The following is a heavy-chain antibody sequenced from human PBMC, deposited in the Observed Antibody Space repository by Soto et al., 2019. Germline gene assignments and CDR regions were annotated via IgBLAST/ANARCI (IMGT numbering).Heavy chain of an antibody. CDR3: AREVPSRYFDL. CDR2: INHSGST. V-gene: IGHV4-34*01. Sequence: QVRLQQWGAGLLKPSETLSLTCAVYGGSFSDYYWSWIRQSPGKGLEWIGEINHSGSTNYNPSLKSRVTISVDTSKNQCSLKLSSVTAADTAVYYCAREVPSRYFDLWGRGTPLTVSS. J-gene: IGHJ2*01. D-gene: IGHD1-1*01. CDR1: GGSFSDYY.